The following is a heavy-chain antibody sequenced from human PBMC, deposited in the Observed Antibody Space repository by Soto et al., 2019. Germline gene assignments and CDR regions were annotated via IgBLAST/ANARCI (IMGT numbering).Heavy chain of an antibody. V-gene: IGHV4-59*08. CDR1: GDSISTDY. CDR3: AKNWNWGSLVH. J-gene: IGHJ4*02. Sequence: SETLSLTCTVSGDSISTDYWSWIRQSPGKGLEWIGFIYYGGSTNYNPSIKSRVTISVDTPKNQFSLKLSSVTTADTAVYYYAKNWNWGSLVHWGQGTLVT. D-gene: IGHD7-27*01. CDR2: IYYGGST.